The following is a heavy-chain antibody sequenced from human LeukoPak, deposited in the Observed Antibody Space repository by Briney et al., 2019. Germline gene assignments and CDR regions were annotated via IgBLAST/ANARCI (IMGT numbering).Heavy chain of an antibody. CDR3: ARALSPLVGFSH. Sequence: GGSLRLSCAASGFTVSSNYMSWVRQAPGKGLEWVSVIYSGGSTYYADSVKGRFTISRDNSKNTLYLQMNSLRAEDTAVYYCARALSPLVGFSHWGQGTLVTVSS. D-gene: IGHD1-26*01. CDR1: GFTVSSNY. J-gene: IGHJ5*02. V-gene: IGHV3-66*01. CDR2: IYSGGST.